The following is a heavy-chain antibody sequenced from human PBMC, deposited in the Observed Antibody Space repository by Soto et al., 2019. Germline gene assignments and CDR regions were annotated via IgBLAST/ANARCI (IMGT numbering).Heavy chain of an antibody. V-gene: IGHV2-26*01. J-gene: IGHJ4*02. D-gene: IGHD3-10*01. CDR1: GFSLSNARMS. Sequence: QVTLKESGPVLVKPTETLMLTCTVSGFSLSNARMSVSGIRQPPGKALEWLAHIFSNDAKSYSASLKNRLTISKDTSKSQVVLTMTKMDPVDTATYYCARIRGWGWLGPNDYWGQGTLVTVSS. CDR2: IFSNDAK. CDR3: ARIRGWGWLGPNDY.